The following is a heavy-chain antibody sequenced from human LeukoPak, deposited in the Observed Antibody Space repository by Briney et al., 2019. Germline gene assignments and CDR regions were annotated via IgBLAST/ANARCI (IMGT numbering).Heavy chain of an antibody. CDR3: AKDPDIVVVTAIFDY. J-gene: IGHJ4*02. V-gene: IGHV3-23*01. CDR1: GFTFSSYA. CDR2: ISGSGGST. Sequence: PGGSLRLSCAASGFTFSSYAMSWVRQAPGKGLEWVSAISGSGGSTYYADSVKGRFTISRDNSKNTLYLQMNNLRVEDTAVYYCAKDPDIVVVTAIFDYWGQGTLVTVSS. D-gene: IGHD2-21*02.